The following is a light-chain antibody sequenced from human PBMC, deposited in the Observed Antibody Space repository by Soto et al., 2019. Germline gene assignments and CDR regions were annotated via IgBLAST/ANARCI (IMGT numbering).Light chain of an antibody. CDR1: QSVSSN. CDR3: QQYNNWPPIT. J-gene: IGKJ5*01. Sequence: EIVMTQSPDSLSASPGERATLSCRASQSVSSNFAWYQQKPGQAPRLLIYGASSRATGIPARFSGRGSGTEFTLTISSLQSEDFAVYYCQQYNNWPPITFGQGTRLEI. CDR2: GAS. V-gene: IGKV3-15*01.